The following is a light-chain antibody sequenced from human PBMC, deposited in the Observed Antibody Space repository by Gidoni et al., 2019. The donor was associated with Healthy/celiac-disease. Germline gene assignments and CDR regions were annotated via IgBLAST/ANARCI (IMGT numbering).Light chain of an antibody. CDR1: KLGDKY. V-gene: IGLV3-1*01. CDR2: QDS. J-gene: IGLJ2*01. CDR3: QAWDSSTVV. Sequence: SYELTQPPSVSVSPGQTASIPCPGDKLGDKYACWYQQKPGQSPVLVIYQDSKRPSGIPERFSGSNSGNTATLTISGTQAMDEADYYCQAWDSSTVVFGGGTKLT.